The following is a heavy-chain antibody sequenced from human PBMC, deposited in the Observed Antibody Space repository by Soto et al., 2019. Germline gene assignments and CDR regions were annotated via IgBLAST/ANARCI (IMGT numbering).Heavy chain of an antibody. CDR1: GVTFNRQD. CDR2: ISPMCGRP. V-gene: IGHV1-69*13. CDR3: ATSEGIDHYSFDY. D-gene: IGHD4-4*01. J-gene: IGHJ4*02. Sequence: VASVKVSCKASGVTFNRQDMRWVRQAPGQGLEWMGGISPMCGRPHYAEKCQERVLLTADESVGTAYLELSSRAAEDTAVYYCATSEGIDHYSFDYWGPGTLVTVSS.